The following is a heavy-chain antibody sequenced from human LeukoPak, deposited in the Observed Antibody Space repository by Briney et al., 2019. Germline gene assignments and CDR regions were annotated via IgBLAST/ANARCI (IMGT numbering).Heavy chain of an antibody. D-gene: IGHD2-21*02. CDR2: MYYDGSKE. J-gene: IGHJ4*02. CDR1: GFTFSNYG. Sequence: GGSLRLSCAASGFTFSNYGVHWVRLAPGRGLEWLAVMYYDGSKEYYADSVKGRFTISRDNYKNTLYLQMTSLRPEDTAVYYCARDRMSYCVGDCHILGYWGQGTLVTVSS. V-gene: IGHV3-30*03. CDR3: ARDRMSYCVGDCHILGY.